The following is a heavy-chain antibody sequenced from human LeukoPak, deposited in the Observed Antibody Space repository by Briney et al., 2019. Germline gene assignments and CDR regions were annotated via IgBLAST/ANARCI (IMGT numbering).Heavy chain of an antibody. CDR2: INPNSGGT. CDR3: ARKNNSHWYLFAN. V-gene: IGHV1-2*02. CDR1: VYTFTDYY. J-gene: IGHJ4*02. Sequence: ASVNVSFKSSVYTFTDYYMHWVRQAPGQGLEWVGWINPNSGGTNYAQKFQGRVTMTRDTSISTAYMNLGGLRSDDTAVYFCARKNNSHWYLFANWGQGTLVSVSS. D-gene: IGHD6-13*01.